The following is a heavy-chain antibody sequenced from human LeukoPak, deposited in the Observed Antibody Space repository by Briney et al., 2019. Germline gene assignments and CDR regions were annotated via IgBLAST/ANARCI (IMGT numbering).Heavy chain of an antibody. Sequence: GGSLRLSCAASGFTFSSYSMNWVRQAPGKGLEWVSSISTSSSYIYYADSVKGRFTISRDNSKNTLYLQMNSLRVEDTAVYYCAKSWNYYDSSGDDALDIWGQGTMVTVSS. J-gene: IGHJ3*02. CDR2: ISTSSSYI. CDR1: GFTFSSYS. V-gene: IGHV3-21*04. D-gene: IGHD3-22*01. CDR3: AKSWNYYDSSGDDALDI.